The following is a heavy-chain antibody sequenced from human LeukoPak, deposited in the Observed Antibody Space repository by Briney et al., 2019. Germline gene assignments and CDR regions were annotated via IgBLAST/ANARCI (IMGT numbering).Heavy chain of an antibody. V-gene: IGHV4-34*12. CDR3: ARDPAAGPFDY. D-gene: IGHD6-13*01. CDR2: VIHTGRT. J-gene: IGHJ4*02. CDR1: GGSFSGYY. Sequence: SETLSLTCGVYGGSFSGYYWTWIRQSPGMGLEWIGEVIHTGRTNYNPSLTSRVSISVDTSKNQFSLELSSVTAADTAVYYCARDPAAGPFDYWGQGTLVTVSS.